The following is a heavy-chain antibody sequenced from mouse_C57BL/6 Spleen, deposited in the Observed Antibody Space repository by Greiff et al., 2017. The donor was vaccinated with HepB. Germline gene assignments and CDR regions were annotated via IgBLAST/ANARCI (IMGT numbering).Heavy chain of an antibody. J-gene: IGHJ4*01. CDR2: IDPEDGDT. CDR1: GFNIKDYY. Sequence: EVQLQQSGAELVRPGASVKLSCTASGFNIKDYYMHWVKQRPEQGLEWIGRIDPEDGDTEYAPKFQGKATMTADTSSNTAYLQLSSLTSEDTAVYCCTSYYGSSPYYAMDYWGQGTSVTVSS. D-gene: IGHD1-1*01. V-gene: IGHV14-1*01. CDR3: TSYYGSSPYYAMDY.